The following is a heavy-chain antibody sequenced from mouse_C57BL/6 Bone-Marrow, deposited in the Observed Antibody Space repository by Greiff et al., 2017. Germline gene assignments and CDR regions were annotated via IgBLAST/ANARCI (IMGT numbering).Heavy chain of an antibody. Sequence: EVQLQQSAAELVKPGASVKLSCTASGFNIKDYYMHWVKQRTEQGLEWIGRIDPEDGETKYAPKFQGKATITADPSSNTAYLQLSSLTSEDTAVYYCARKFAYWGQGTLVTVSA. CDR2: IDPEDGET. CDR1: GFNIKDYY. CDR3: ARKFAY. J-gene: IGHJ3*01. V-gene: IGHV14-2*01.